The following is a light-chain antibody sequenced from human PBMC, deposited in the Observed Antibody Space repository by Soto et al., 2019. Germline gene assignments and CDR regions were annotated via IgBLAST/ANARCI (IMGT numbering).Light chain of an antibody. V-gene: IGKV1-39*01. CDR3: QQGYSSPRT. Sequence: IQLTQSPSSLSASVGDRVTITCRASQNINSYLNWYQHKLGKAPKLLIYAASSLQSGVPSRFSGTESVTDFTLTISSLQPEDFATYYCQQGYSSPRTFGGGTKVEIK. CDR2: AAS. CDR1: QNINSY. J-gene: IGKJ4*01.